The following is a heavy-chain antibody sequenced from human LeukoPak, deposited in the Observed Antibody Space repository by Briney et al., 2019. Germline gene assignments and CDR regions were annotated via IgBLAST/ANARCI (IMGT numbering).Heavy chain of an antibody. CDR1: GFAFGSEA. CDR2: ISPGGGTT. Sequence: PGGSLRLSCAVSGFAFGSEAMSWVRQSPARGLEWVASISPGGGTTYYADYVKGRFTISRDNSKNSLFVQMNSLRAEDTAVYFCAKDVRISSSWFFDYWGQGTLVTVSS. J-gene: IGHJ4*02. V-gene: IGHV3-23*01. CDR3: AKDVRISSSWFFDY. D-gene: IGHD6-13*01.